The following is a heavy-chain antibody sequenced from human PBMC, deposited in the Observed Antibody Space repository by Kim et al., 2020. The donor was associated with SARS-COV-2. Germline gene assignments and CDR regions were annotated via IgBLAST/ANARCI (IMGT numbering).Heavy chain of an antibody. D-gene: IGHD3-16*01. CDR3: AKDLWGMLEGEVALDI. J-gene: IGHJ3*02. V-gene: IGHV3-23*01. Sequence: VRGRFTIARDNSKNTLYLQMNGLGAEETAVYYCAKDLWGMLEGEVALDIWGEGTMVTVSS.